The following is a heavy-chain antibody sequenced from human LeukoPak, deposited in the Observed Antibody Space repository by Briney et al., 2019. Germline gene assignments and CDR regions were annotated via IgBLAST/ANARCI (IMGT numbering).Heavy chain of an antibody. CDR3: ARDYCSSTSCKGDFDY. J-gene: IGHJ4*02. D-gene: IGHD2-2*01. V-gene: IGHV4-4*07. Sequence: SETLSLTCTVSGGSISSYYWSWIRQPAGKGLEWIGRIYTSGSTNYNPSLKSRATMSVDTSKNQFSPKLSSVTAADTAVYYCARDYCSSTSCKGDFDYWGQGTLVTVSS. CDR1: GGSISSYY. CDR2: IYTSGST.